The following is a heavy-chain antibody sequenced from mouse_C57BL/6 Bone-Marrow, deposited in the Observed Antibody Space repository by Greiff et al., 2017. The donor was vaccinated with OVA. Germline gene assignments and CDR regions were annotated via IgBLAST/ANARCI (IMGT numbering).Heavy chain of an antibody. CDR3: ASRDYGSSYAMDY. CDR1: GYTFTSYD. J-gene: IGHJ4*01. D-gene: IGHD1-1*01. Sequence: QVQLKQSGPELVKPGASVKLSCKASGYTFTSYDINWVKQRPGQGLEWIGWIYPRDGSTKYNEKFKGKATLTVDTSSSTAYMELHSLTSEDSAVYFCASRDYGSSYAMDYWGQGTSVTVSS. V-gene: IGHV1-85*01. CDR2: IYPRDGST.